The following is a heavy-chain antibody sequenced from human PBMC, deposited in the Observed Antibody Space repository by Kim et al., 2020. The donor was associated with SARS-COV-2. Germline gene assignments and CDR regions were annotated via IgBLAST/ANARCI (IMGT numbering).Heavy chain of an antibody. CDR1: GGSFSGYY. J-gene: IGHJ4*02. D-gene: IGHD3-9*01. CDR2: INHSGST. CDR3: ARNALDRYFDWLLTPPKGDYFDS. Sequence: SETLSLTCAVYGGSFSGYYWSWIRQPPGKGLEWIGEINHSGSTNYNPSLKSRVTISVDTSKNQFSLKLSSVTAADTAVYYCARNALDRYFDWLLTPPKGDYFDSWGQGTLVPVSS. V-gene: IGHV4-34*01.